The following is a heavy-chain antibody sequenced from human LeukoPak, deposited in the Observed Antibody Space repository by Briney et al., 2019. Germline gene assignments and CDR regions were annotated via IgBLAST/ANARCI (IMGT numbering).Heavy chain of an antibody. CDR3: ARHTSPGPSAGLDY. CDR1: GGSISSGTYY. CDR2: MYHSGNT. V-gene: IGHV4-30-2*05. D-gene: IGHD6-19*01. Sequence: PSETLSLTCTVSGGSISSGTYYCSWIRQSPGKGLEWIGYMYHSGNTFYNPSLKSRVTISVDNSKNLFSLRLNSVTAADTAVYYCARHTSPGPSAGLDYWGQGTLVTVSS. J-gene: IGHJ4*02.